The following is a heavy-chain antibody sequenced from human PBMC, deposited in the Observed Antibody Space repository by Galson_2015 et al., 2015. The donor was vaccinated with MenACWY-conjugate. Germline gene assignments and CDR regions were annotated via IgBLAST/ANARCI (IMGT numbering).Heavy chain of an antibody. J-gene: IGHJ4*02. V-gene: IGHV6-1*01. CDR1: GDSVSSNTAA. CDR2: TYYRSQWNN. Sequence: CAISGDSVSSNTAAWNWIRQSLSRGLEWLGRTYYRSQWNNDYTISVRGRITINPDTSKNQVSLHLNSVTPEDTAVYYCAREESGTYSFAYWGQGTLVTVSS. CDR3: AREESGTYSFAY. D-gene: IGHD1-26*01.